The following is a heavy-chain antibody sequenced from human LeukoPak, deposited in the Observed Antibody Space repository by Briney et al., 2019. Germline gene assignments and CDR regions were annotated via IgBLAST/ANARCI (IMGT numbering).Heavy chain of an antibody. CDR1: GGSISSYY. D-gene: IGHD3-22*01. J-gene: IGHJ4*02. V-gene: IGHV4-59*08. CDR2: IYYSGST. CDR3: AREDYYNSGGYYLDY. Sequence: SETLSLTCTVSGGSISSYYWSWIRQPPGKGREGIGYIYYSGSTNYNPSLKSRVTISVDTSKNQFSLKLSSVTAADTAVYFCAREDYYNSGGYYLDYWGQGTLVTVSS.